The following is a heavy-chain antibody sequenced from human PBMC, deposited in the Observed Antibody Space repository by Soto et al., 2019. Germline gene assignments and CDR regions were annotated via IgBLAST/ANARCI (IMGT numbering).Heavy chain of an antibody. V-gene: IGHV4-30-4*01. D-gene: IGHD5-18*01. Sequence: PSETLSLTCTVSGGSISSGDYYWSWIRQPPGKGLEWIGYIFYSGSTYYNPSLKSRVTISVDTSKNQFSLKLTSVTAADTALYYCAKDGYSYGYPVLLYYGMDVWGQGTTVTVSS. CDR2: IFYSGST. CDR1: GGSISSGDYY. J-gene: IGHJ6*02. CDR3: AKDGYSYGYPVLLYYGMDV.